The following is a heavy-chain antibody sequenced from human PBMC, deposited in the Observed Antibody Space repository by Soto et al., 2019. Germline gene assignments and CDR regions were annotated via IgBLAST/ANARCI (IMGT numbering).Heavy chain of an antibody. CDR1: GWPISSCDYY. V-gene: IGHV4-30-4*01. D-gene: IGHD3-3*02. Sequence: SGTLSLTCTCSGWPISSCDYYWSWVRPPPGKGLEWIGYIYYSGSTYYNPSLKSRVTISVDTSKNQFSLKLSSVTAADTAVYYCARVFSTPGDYYYYGMDVWGQGTTVT. CDR3: ARVFSTPGDYYYYGMDV. CDR2: IYYSGST. J-gene: IGHJ6*02.